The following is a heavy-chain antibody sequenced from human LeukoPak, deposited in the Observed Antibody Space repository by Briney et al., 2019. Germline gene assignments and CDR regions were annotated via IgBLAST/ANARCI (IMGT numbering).Heavy chain of an antibody. CDR1: GYTFRKHG. CDR2: ISGDNANT. Sequence: ASVTVSCTASGYTFRKHGISWVRQAPGQGLEWMGWISGDNANTNYAQNLQGRVTMTTDTSTSTAYMEVRSLRSDDTAVYYCARDSSYPDYYYYYGIDVWGQGTAVTVSS. V-gene: IGHV1-18*01. CDR3: ARDSSYPDYYYYYGIDV. J-gene: IGHJ6*02.